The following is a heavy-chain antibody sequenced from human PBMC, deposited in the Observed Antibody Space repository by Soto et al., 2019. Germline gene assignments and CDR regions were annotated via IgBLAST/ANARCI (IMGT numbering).Heavy chain of an antibody. J-gene: IGHJ4*02. CDR1: EGTFNSYA. D-gene: IGHD6-13*01. CDR3: ASGASRWYPYFFDS. CDR2: IIPYHNTL. Sequence: QAQVVQSGAEVRKPGSSVKLSCKASEGTFNSYAIAWVRQAPGQGLEWMGGIIPYHNTLNYAQKFQDRVTTTADDSTNTVYMVLSSLRSDDTAVYFCASGASRWYPYFFDSWAQGTLVTVSS. V-gene: IGHV1-69*01.